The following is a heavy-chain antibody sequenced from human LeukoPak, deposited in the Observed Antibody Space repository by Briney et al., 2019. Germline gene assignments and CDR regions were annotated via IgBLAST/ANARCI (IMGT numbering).Heavy chain of an antibody. CDR1: GGSIITGGHY. J-gene: IGHJ4*02. CDR3: ARAGPPYCSGGSCPLDY. CDR2: IYYSGST. Sequence: TPSLTCTVSGGSIITGGHYSSSIRHHPANCLESLRSIYYSGSTYYNPSLKSRVTISVDTSKNQFSLKLSSVTAADTAVYYCARAGPPYCSGGSCPLDYWGQGTLVTVSS. D-gene: IGHD2-15*01. V-gene: IGHV4-31*03.